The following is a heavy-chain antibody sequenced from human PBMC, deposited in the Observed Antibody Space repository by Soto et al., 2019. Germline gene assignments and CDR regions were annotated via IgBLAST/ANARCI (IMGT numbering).Heavy chain of an antibody. CDR1: GGSLSSGNL. CDR3: ARLVYDTRLKYMYFDF. CDR2: IFHAGTA. J-gene: IGHJ4*02. Sequence: KTXETRSSTGFVSGGSLSSGNLWTWVRQAPQRELEYIVEIFHAGTANYYPSFEIRVAISVDTSKNQFFLKLTSVTDPDTTIYFCARLVYDTRLKYMYFDFWGQGTQVTV. V-gene: IGHV4-4*01. D-gene: IGHD3-22*01.